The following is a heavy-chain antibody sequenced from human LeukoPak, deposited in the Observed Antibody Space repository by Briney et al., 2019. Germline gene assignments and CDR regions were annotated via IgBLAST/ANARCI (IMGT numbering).Heavy chain of an antibody. CDR2: INHSGST. V-gene: IGHV4-34*01. CDR1: GGSFSGYY. CDR3: ARGSGSPIAFDI. Sequence: PSETLSLTCAVYGGSFSGYYWSWIRQPPGKWLEWIGEINHSGSTNYNPSLKSRVTISVDTSKNQFSLKLSSVTAADTAVYYCARGSGSPIAFDIWGQGTMVTVSS. D-gene: IGHD3-10*01. J-gene: IGHJ3*02.